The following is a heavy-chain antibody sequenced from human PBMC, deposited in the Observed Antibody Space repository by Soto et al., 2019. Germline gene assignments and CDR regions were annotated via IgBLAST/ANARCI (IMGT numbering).Heavy chain of an antibody. CDR2: IYHAGSP. V-gene: IGHV4-4*02. CDR3: ARGSSFRGDFDI. J-gene: IGHJ3*02. Sequence: SETLSLTCGVSGGSVISSSWWTWLRQSPGKGLEWIGEIYHAGSPNYNPSFQSRVIISLDKSENNFSLRLTSVTAADAAIYYCARGSSFRGDFDIWGQGTTVTVSS. D-gene: IGHD2-21*01. CDR1: GGSVISSSW.